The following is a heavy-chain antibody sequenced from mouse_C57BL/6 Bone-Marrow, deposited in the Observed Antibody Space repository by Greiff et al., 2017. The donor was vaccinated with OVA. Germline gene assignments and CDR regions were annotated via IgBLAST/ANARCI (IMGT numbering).Heavy chain of an antibody. J-gene: IGHJ2*01. CDR3: ARDYYGGSYDFDD. D-gene: IGHD1-1*01. V-gene: IGHV5-4*01. Sequence: EVQLQESGGGLVKPGGSLKLSCAASGFTFSSYAMSWVRQTPEKRLEWVATISDGGSYTYYPDNVKGRFTISRDNAKNNLYLQMSHLKSEDTAMYYCARDYYGGSYDFDDWGKGTTLTVSS. CDR1: GFTFSSYA. CDR2: ISDGGSYT.